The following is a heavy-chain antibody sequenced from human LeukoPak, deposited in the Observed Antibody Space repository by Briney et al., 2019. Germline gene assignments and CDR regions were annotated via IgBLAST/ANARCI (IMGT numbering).Heavy chain of an antibody. V-gene: IGHV3-21*04. CDR2: ISSSSSYI. CDR3: AKGHPSSSLYYFDY. J-gene: IGHJ4*02. Sequence: GGSLRLSCAASGFTFSSYSMNWVRQAPGKGLEWVSSISSSSSYIYYADSVKGRFTISRDNAKNSLYLQMNSLRAEDTALYYCAKGHPSSSLYYFDYWGQGTLVTVSS. CDR1: GFTFSSYS. D-gene: IGHD6-13*01.